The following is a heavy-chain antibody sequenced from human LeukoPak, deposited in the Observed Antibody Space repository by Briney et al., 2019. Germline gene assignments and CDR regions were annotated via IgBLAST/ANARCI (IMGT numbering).Heavy chain of an antibody. Sequence: GGSLRLSCAASGFTFSTYGMHWVRQAPGKGLEWVAFIRYDAINKYYADSVKGRFTISRENAKNSLYLQMNSLRAEDTAVYYCARDYGGSSPFDYWGQGTLVTVSS. J-gene: IGHJ4*02. CDR2: IRYDAINK. CDR1: GFTFSTYG. D-gene: IGHD4-23*01. V-gene: IGHV3-30*02. CDR3: ARDYGGSSPFDY.